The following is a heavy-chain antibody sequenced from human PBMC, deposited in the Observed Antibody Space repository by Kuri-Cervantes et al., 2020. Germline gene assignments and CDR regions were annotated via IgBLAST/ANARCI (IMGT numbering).Heavy chain of an antibody. V-gene: IGHV1-2*02. J-gene: IGHJ4*02. D-gene: IGHD3-22*01. CDR2: INPSSGGT. CDR1: GYTFTGYY. CDR3: ARVDDYYDSSGYSY. Sequence: ASVKVSCKASGYTFTGYYMHWVRQAPGQGLEWMGWINPSSGGTNYAQKFQGRVTMTRDTSISTAYMELSRLRSDDTAVYYCARVDDYYDSSGYSYWGQGTLVTVSS.